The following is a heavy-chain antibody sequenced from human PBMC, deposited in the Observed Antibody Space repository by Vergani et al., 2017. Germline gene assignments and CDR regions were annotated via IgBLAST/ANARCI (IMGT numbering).Heavy chain of an antibody. V-gene: IGHV4-61*02. CDR3: GREEDSSSWYWGGIEP. Sequence: QVQLQESGPGLVKPSQTLSLTCTVSGGSISSGSYYWSWIRQPAGKGLEWIGRIYTSGSTNYNPSLKSRVTISVDTSKNQFSLKLGSVTAADTAVYYCGREEDSSSWYWGGIEPWGQGTLVTVSS. J-gene: IGHJ5*02. CDR1: GGSISSGSYY. CDR2: IYTSGST. D-gene: IGHD6-13*01.